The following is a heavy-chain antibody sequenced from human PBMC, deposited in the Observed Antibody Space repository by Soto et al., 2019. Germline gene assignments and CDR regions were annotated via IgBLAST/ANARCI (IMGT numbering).Heavy chain of an antibody. D-gene: IGHD3-3*01. CDR2: IKSKTDGGTT. J-gene: IGHJ4*02. V-gene: IGHV3-15*01. CDR1: GFTFSNAW. Sequence: GGSLRLSCAASGFTFSNAWMSWVRQAPGKGLEWVGRIKSKTDGGTTDYAAPVKGRFTISRDDSKNTLYLQMNSLKTEDTAVYYCTTGSGPLDWLLSVDYWGQGSLVIVSS. CDR3: TTGSGPLDWLLSVDY.